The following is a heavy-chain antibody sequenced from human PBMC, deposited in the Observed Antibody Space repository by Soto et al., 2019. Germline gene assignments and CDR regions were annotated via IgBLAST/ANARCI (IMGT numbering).Heavy chain of an antibody. CDR1: GGSFSGYQ. CDR3: ARGLILWFGELSRRGGYYYYMDV. Sequence: QVQLQQWGAGLLKPSETLSLTCAVYGGSFSGYQWSWIRQTPGKVLEWIGEINDSGNINYNPSLKCRVTILVDTAKKQISLKLSSVTAADTAVYYCARGLILWFGELSRRGGYYYYMDVWGTGTTVTVSS. V-gene: IGHV4-34*01. CDR2: INDSGNI. J-gene: IGHJ6*03. D-gene: IGHD3-10*01.